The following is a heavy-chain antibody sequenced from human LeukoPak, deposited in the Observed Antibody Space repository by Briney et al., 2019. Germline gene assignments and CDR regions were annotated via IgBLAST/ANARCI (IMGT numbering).Heavy chain of an antibody. Sequence: GGSLRPSCAASGFTFSSYWMSWVRQAPGKGLEWVANIKEDGSEKYYVDSVKGRFTISRDNAKNSLYLQISSLRAEDMAVYYCARGHGLMWGQGTLVTVSS. CDR1: GFTFSSYW. V-gene: IGHV3-7*01. D-gene: IGHD2-8*01. CDR2: IKEDGSEK. CDR3: ARGHGLM. J-gene: IGHJ4*02.